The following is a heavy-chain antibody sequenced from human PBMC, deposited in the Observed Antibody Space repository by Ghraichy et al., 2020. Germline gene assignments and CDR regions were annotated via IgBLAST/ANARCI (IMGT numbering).Heavy chain of an antibody. CDR3: ARDRYCSSTSCLSALSGSYLH. CDR2: ISAYNGNT. J-gene: IGHJ4*02. Sequence: ASVKVSCKASGYTFTSYGISWVRQAPGQGLEWMGWISAYNGNTNYAQKLQGRVTMTTDTSTSTAYMELRSLRSDDTAVYYCARDRYCSSTSCLSALSGSYLHWGQGTLVTVSS. D-gene: IGHD2-2*01. CDR1: GYTFTSYG. V-gene: IGHV1-18*01.